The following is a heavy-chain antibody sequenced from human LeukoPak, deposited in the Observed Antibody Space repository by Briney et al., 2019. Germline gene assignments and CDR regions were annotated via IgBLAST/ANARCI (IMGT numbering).Heavy chain of an antibody. CDR3: ARDSNDYGDYDWYFDL. CDR1: GFTLSSYA. J-gene: IGHJ2*01. V-gene: IGHV3-30*04. D-gene: IGHD4-17*01. CDR2: ISYDGSNK. Sequence: PGGSLRLSCAASGFTLSSYAMHWVRQAPGKGLEWVAVISYDGSNKYYADSVKGRFTISRDNSKNTLYLQMNSLRAEDTAVYYCARDSNDYGDYDWYFDLWGRGTLVTVSS.